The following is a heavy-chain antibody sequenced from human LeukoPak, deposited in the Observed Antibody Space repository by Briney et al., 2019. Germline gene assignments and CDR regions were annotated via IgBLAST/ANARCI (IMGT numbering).Heavy chain of an antibody. CDR2: ISSDGNSN. D-gene: IGHD6-13*01. J-gene: IGHJ4*02. Sequence: GSLRLSCAASGFIFSSYAMQWVRQAPGRGLEWAAVISSDGNSNFYSNSVRGRFTISRDNSKNTVYLQMNTLKGEDTAVYYCAKDGGAAGTFDYWGQGTLVTVSS. CDR3: AKDGGAAGTFDY. CDR1: GFIFSSYA. V-gene: IGHV3-30*18.